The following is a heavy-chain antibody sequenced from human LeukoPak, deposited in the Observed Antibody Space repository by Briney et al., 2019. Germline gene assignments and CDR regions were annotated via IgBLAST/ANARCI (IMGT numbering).Heavy chain of an antibody. V-gene: IGHV3-30-3*01. CDR2: ISYDGSNK. CDR1: GFTFSSYA. D-gene: IGHD2-15*01. CDR3: ARYQVAYGY. Sequence: GGSLRLSCAASGFTFSSYAMHWVRQAPGKGLEWVAVISYDGSNKYYADSVKGRFTISRDNSKNTLYLQMNSPRAEDTAVYYCARYQVAYGYWGQGTLVTVSS. J-gene: IGHJ4*02.